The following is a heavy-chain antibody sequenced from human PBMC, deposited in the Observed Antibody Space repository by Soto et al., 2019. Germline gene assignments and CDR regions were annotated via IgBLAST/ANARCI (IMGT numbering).Heavy chain of an antibody. CDR1: GFPFSGYW. CDR3: ARDVENDGNYYIDA. CDR2: MNSDGSTI. Sequence: EVQLVESGGGLVQPGGSLRLSCAASGFPFSGYWMHWVRQAPGKGLVWVSRMNSDGSTINYADSVKGRFTISRDNAENTLYLKMNSLRAEDTAVYYCARDVENDGNYYIDARGKGTTVTVSS. J-gene: IGHJ6*03. V-gene: IGHV3-74*01. D-gene: IGHD1-1*01.